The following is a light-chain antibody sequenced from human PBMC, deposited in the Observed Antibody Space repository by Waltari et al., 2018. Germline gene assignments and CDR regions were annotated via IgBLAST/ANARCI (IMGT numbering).Light chain of an antibody. CDR2: KAS. CDR3: QQHNSNPLT. CDR1: QDISSY. V-gene: IGKV1-9*01. J-gene: IGKJ4*01. Sequence: DIQMTQSPSSLSASVGDRVTITCRASQDISSYLAWYQQIPGKAPNLLIYKASTLQSGVPSRFSGSGSGTDFTLTISSLQPEDFATYYCQQHNSNPLTFGGGTRVEIK.